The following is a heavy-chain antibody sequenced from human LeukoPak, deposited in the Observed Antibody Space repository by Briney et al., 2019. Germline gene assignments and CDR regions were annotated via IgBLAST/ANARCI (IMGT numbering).Heavy chain of an antibody. CDR2: ISSSSSTI. CDR3: ARDLGGIAAAGSYWYFDL. CDR1: GFTFSSYS. D-gene: IGHD6-13*01. V-gene: IGHV3-48*04. Sequence: GGSLRLSCAASGFTFSSYSMNWVRQAPGKGLEWVSYISSSSSTIYYADSVKGRFTISRDNAKNSLYLQMNSLRAEDTAVYYCARDLGGIAAAGSYWYFDLWGRGTLVTVSS. J-gene: IGHJ2*01.